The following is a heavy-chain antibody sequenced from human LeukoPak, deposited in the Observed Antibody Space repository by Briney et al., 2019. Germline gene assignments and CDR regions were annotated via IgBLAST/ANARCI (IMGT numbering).Heavy chain of an antibody. CDR1: GFPVGSNS. CDR2: IYSGDVT. V-gene: IGHV3-53*01. J-gene: IGHJ3*02. D-gene: IGHD3-3*01. CDR3: AREGLTIFGDQVAFDI. Sequence: GGSLRLSCAASGFPVGSNSMTWVRQAPGKGLEWVSVIYSGDVTYYADSVKGRFTISRDNSKNTLYFQMDSLRAEDTAVYYCAREGLTIFGDQVAFDIWGQGTMVTVSS.